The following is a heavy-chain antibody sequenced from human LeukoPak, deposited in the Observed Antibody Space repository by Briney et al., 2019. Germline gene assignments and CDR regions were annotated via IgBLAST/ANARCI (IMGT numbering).Heavy chain of an antibody. Sequence: SETLSLTCDVSAYSIRSGYYWGWIRPPPGKGLEWIGSLYHSGSAYYSASLKSRVTISLDTSNNELSLRLSSVTAADTAIYYCARQNIVVVVAATPGAFDIWGQGTLVTVSS. CDR3: ARQNIVVVVAATPGAFDI. CDR1: AYSIRSGYY. V-gene: IGHV4-38-2*01. D-gene: IGHD2-15*01. J-gene: IGHJ3*02. CDR2: LYHSGSA.